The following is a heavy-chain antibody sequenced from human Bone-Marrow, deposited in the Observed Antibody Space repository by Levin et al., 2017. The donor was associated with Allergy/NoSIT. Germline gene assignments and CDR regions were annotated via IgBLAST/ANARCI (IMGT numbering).Heavy chain of an antibody. J-gene: IGHJ4*02. CDR1: GFIFSDHS. Sequence: GGSLRLSCSASGFIFSDHSINWVRQAPGKGLEWVSSISSNSRYIHYADSVKGRVTISRDNAKNTLYLQMDRLTAEDTAMYFCARMGASRSSSGYYFDYWGQGTLVTVSS. D-gene: IGHD4/OR15-4a*01. V-gene: IGHV3-21*04. CDR2: ISSNSRYI. CDR3: ARMGASRSSSGYYFDY.